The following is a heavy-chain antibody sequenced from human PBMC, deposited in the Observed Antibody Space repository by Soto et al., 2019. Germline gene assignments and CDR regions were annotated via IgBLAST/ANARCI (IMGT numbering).Heavy chain of an antibody. V-gene: IGHV5-51*01. CDR1: GYTFSNFW. J-gene: IGHJ4*02. D-gene: IGHD6-13*01. CDR3: ARSPRSSPYFDY. CDR2: IYPGDHET. Sequence: PGESLTISCQCSGYTFSNFWIGWVRQLPGKGLEWMGIIYPGDHETRYSPSFHGKVTISADKSINTAYLQWNSLEASDTAFYFCARSPRSSPYFDYWGQGALVTVS.